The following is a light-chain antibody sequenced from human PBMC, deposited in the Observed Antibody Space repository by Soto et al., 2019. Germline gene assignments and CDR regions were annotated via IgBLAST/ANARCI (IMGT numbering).Light chain of an antibody. J-gene: IGKJ4*01. V-gene: IGKV3-15*01. CDR3: QQYNNWPLT. CDR2: GAS. Sequence: EIVMTQSPATLSVCPGERATLSCRASQSVSSNLAWYQQKPGQAPSLLIYGASTRATGIPARFSGSGSGTEFTLTISSLQSEDFAVYYCQQYNNWPLTFGGGTKVEIK. CDR1: QSVSSN.